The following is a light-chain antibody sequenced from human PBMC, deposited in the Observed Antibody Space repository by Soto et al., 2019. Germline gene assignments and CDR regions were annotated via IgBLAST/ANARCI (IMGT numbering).Light chain of an antibody. V-gene: IGKV3-15*01. J-gene: IGKJ1*01. CDR3: QQYKNWPTWT. CDR1: QRISRN. Sequence: EIVRTQSPATLSVSPGESATLSCRASQRISRNLAWYQQKPGQAPRPLIYDASTRATAIPARFSGSGSETEFTLTISSLQSQDSAVYYCQQYKNWPTWTFGQGTKVDIK. CDR2: DAS.